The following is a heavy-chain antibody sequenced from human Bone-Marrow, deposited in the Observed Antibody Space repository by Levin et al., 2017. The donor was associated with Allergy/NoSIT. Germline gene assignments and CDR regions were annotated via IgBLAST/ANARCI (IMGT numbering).Heavy chain of an antibody. D-gene: IGHD2-15*01. Sequence: GGSLRLSCAASGFTFSSYNIYWVRQAPDKGLECVAVISYDGRIEYCADSVKGRFTISRDNSRNTLSLQMNSLRPEDTSMYYCAREGRAFCSGATCYDNAFDIWGQGTMVTVSS. V-gene: IGHV3-30*04. CDR1: GFTFSSYN. CDR3: AREGRAFCSGATCYDNAFDI. J-gene: IGHJ3*02. CDR2: ISYDGRIE.